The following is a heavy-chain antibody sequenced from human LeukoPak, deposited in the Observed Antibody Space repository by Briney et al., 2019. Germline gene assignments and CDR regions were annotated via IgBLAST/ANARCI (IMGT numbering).Heavy chain of an antibody. J-gene: IGHJ6*02. V-gene: IGHV3-30-3*01. D-gene: IGHD2-2*01. CDR3: ARDVGSTSSYYYYYGMDV. CDR1: GFTFSSYA. CDR2: ISYDGSNK. Sequence: PGGSLRLSCAASGFTFSSYAMHWVRQAPGKGLEWVAVISYDGSNKYYADSVKGRFTISRDNSKNTLYLQMNSLRAEDTAVYYCARDVGSTSSYYYYYGMDVWGQGTTVTVS.